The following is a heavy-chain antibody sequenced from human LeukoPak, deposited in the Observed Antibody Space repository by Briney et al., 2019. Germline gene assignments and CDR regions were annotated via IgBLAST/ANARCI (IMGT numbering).Heavy chain of an antibody. CDR2: ISYDGSNK. J-gene: IGHJ4*02. V-gene: IGHV3-30*18. CDR1: GFTFSSYG. CDR3: AKDNMDIVATAIDY. D-gene: IGHD5-12*01. Sequence: PGGSLRLSCAASGFTFSSYGMHWVRQAPGKGLEWVAVISYDGSNKYYADSVKGRFTISRDNSKNTLYLQMNSLRAEDTAVYYCAKDNMDIVATAIDYWGQGTLVTVSS.